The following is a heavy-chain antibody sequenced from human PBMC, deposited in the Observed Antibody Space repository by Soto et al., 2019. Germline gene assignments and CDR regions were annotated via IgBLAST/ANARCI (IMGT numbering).Heavy chain of an antibody. Sequence: PSETLSLTCAVSVDSMRSTNWWSWVRQPPGKGLEWIGEIYHSGTTNYNPSPKSRVTISVDKSKNQFSLRLNSVTAADTAFYYCARGGYDSSGYYFRLDYWGQGTLVTVSS. CDR3: ARGGYDSSGYYFRLDY. CDR1: VDSMRSTNW. CDR2: IYHSGTT. J-gene: IGHJ4*02. D-gene: IGHD3-22*01. V-gene: IGHV4-4*02.